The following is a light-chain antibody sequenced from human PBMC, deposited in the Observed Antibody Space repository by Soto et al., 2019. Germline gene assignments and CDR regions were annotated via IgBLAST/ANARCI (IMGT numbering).Light chain of an antibody. CDR3: QQANGDPWT. Sequence: DIQMTQSPSSVSASVGDRVTISCRASHVVRSWLAWYQQKPGKAPNLLIYGASTLQSGVPSRCSGSGSGTDLAITISRLQPEDFAPYYCQQANGDPWTFGHGTKVEIK. V-gene: IGKV1-12*01. CDR2: GAS. J-gene: IGKJ1*01. CDR1: HVVRSW.